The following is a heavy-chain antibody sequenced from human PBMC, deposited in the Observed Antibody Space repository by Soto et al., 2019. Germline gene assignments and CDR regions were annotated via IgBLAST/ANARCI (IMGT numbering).Heavy chain of an antibody. CDR1: GYTFTSYA. CDR2: INVGNGNT. V-gene: IGHV1-3*01. Sequence: ASVKVSCKASGYTFTSYAMHWVRQAPGQRLEWMGWINVGNGNTKYSQKFQGRVTITRDTSASTAYMELSSLRSEDTAVYYCASPYCTNGVCYYYYGMDVWGQGTTVTVSS. J-gene: IGHJ6*02. CDR3: ASPYCTNGVCYYYYGMDV. D-gene: IGHD2-8*01.